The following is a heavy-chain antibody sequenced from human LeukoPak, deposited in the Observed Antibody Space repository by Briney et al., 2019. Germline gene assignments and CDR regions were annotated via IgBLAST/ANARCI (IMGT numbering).Heavy chain of an antibody. CDR3: ARHPRDDSSGYLFDY. D-gene: IGHD3-22*01. CDR1: GGSFSGYY. V-gene: IGHV4-34*01. CDR2: INHSGST. J-gene: IGHJ4*02. Sequence: SPSETLSLTCAVYGGSFSGYYWSWIRQPPGKGLEWIGEINHSGSTNYNPSLKSRVTISVDTSKNQFSLKLSSVTAADTAVYYCARHPRDDSSGYLFDYWGQGTLVTVSS.